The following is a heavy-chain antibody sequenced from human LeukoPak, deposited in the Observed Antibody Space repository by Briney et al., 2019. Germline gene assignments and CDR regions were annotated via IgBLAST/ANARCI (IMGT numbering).Heavy chain of an antibody. CDR3: ARVVAPYRFDP. D-gene: IGHD2-2*01. Sequence: SSETLSLTCTVSGASVNSYYWSWIRQPDGKGLGWSGQISTSGSINYSPSLKSRVTMSVDTSKNQFSLKMNSVTAADTGVYYCARVVAPYRFDPWGQGTLVTVSS. J-gene: IGHJ5*02. CDR1: GASVNSYY. CDR2: ISTSGSI. V-gene: IGHV4-4*07.